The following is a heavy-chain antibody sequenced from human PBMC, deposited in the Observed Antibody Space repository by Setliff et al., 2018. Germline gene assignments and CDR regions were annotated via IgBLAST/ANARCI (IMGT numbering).Heavy chain of an antibody. CDR1: GYNFITFG. CDR3: VRDAGWQYDDYAGVYFPH. CDR2: ISPYNGDA. J-gene: IGHJ1*01. V-gene: IGHV1-18*01. D-gene: IGHD4-17*01. Sequence: ASVKVSCKTSGYNFITFGVNWVRQVPGQGFEWMGWISPYNGDADYAQKFQGRVTMTIDTSTSTAYVEVRSLRSDDTAVYYCVRDAGWQYDDYAGVYFPHWGQGTLVTVSS.